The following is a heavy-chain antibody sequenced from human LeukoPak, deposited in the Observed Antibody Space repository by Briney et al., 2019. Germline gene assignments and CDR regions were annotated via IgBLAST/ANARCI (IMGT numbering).Heavy chain of an antibody. J-gene: IGHJ6*02. CDR2: VSGSGGIT. D-gene: IGHD3-10*01. CDR3: AKEQAGSHYYYYGMDV. V-gene: IGHV3-23*01. Sequence: GGSLRLSCVASGFTFSSYAMSWVRQAPGKWLEWVSDVSGSGGITYYADSVKGRFTISRDNSKNTLYVQMNSLRAEDTAVYYCAKEQAGSHYYYYGMDVWGQGTTVTVSS. CDR1: GFTFSSYA.